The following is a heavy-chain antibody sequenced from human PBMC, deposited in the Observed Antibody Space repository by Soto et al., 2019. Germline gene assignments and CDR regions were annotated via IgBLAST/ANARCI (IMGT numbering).Heavy chain of an antibody. Sequence: GKELEWVGRIKSKADVGKKDYADLVKCRFNISRDVSKNTLYLQMNNLKTEDTAVYYCTIIDFFFQAEDGIRDSVPVSAFLLNRSSDL. D-gene: IGHD3-3*01. J-gene: IGHJ2*01. V-gene: IGHV3-15*01. CDR2: IKSKADVGKK. CDR3: TIIDFFFQAEDGIRDSVPVSAFLLNRSSDL.